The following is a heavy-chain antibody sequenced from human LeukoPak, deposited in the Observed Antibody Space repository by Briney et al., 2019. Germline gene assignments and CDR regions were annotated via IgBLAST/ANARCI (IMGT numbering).Heavy chain of an antibody. CDR3: ARGLLYYYGSGSYYDAFDI. CDR2: ISAYNGNT. V-gene: IGHV1-18*04. CDR1: GYTFTSYG. Sequence: ASVKVSCKASGYTFTSYGISWVRQAPGQGLEWMGWISAYNGNTNYAQKLQGRVTMTTDTSTSTAYMELRSLRSDDTAVYYCARGLLYYYGSGSYYDAFDIWGQGTMVTVSS. D-gene: IGHD3-10*01. J-gene: IGHJ3*02.